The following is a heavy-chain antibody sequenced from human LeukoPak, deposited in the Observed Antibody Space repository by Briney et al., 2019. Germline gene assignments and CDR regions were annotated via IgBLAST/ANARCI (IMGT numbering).Heavy chain of an antibody. D-gene: IGHD1-14*01. CDR2: ISAYNGNT. V-gene: IGHV1-18*01. Sequence: ASVKVSCKASGYTFTSYGISWVRQAPGQGLEWMGWISAYNGNTNYAQKLQGRVTMTTDTSTSTAHMELRSLRSDDTAVYYCARIPNLLGYYMDVWGKGTTVTVSS. J-gene: IGHJ6*03. CDR1: GYTFTSYG. CDR3: ARIPNLLGYYMDV.